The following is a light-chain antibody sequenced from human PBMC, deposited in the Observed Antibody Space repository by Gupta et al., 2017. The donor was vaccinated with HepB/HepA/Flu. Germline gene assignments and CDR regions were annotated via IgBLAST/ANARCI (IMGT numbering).Light chain of an antibody. CDR1: SSDVGGYNY. V-gene: IGLV2-11*01. Sequence: SALTQPRAVSGSPGQSVTISCTGTSSDVGGYNYVSWYQQHPGKAPKLMIYDVSKRPSGVPDRFSGSKSGNTASLTISGLQAEDEADYYCFSYAGSSHVVFGGGIKLTVL. CDR2: DVS. J-gene: IGLJ2*01. CDR3: FSYAGSSHVV.